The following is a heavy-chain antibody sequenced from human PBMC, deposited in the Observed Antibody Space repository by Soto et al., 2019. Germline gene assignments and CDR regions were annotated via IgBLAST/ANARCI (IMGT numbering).Heavy chain of an antibody. Sequence: SETLSLTCTVSGGSISSGGYYWSWIRQHPGKGLEWIGYIYYSGSTYYNPSLKSRVTISVDTSKNQFSLKLSSVTAADTAVYYCARVSADTAMVLGYFDYWGQGTLVTVSS. CDR1: GGSISSGGYY. D-gene: IGHD5-18*01. V-gene: IGHV4-31*03. J-gene: IGHJ4*02. CDR2: IYYSGST. CDR3: ARVSADTAMVLGYFDY.